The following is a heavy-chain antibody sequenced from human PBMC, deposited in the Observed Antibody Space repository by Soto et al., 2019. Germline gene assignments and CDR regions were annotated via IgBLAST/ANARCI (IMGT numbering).Heavy chain of an antibody. D-gene: IGHD2-21*02. CDR1: GGTFSSYA. J-gene: IGHJ6*02. CDR3: AREYCGGDCYPILYYYYGMDV. CDR2: TIPIFGTA. Sequence: SLKVTCKASGGTFSSYAIIWVRQAPGQGLEWMGGTIPIFGTANYAQKFQGRVTITADESTSTAYMELSSLRSEDTAVYYCAREYCGGDCYPILYYYYGMDVWGQGTTVTVSS. V-gene: IGHV1-69*01.